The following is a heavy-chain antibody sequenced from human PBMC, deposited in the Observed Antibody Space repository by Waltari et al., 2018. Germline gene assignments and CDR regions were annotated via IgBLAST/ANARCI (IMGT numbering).Heavy chain of an antibody. V-gene: IGHV4-38-2*01. Sequence: QVQLQESGPGLVKPSETLSLTCAVSGYSISSGYYWGWIRQPPGKGLAWIGGIYHSGSTYYNPSLKSRVTISVDTSKNQFSLKLSSVTAADTAVYYCARRGLDDYIWGSYRYTVYFDYWGQGTLVTVSS. CDR3: ARRGLDDYIWGSYRYTVYFDY. CDR2: IYHSGST. D-gene: IGHD3-16*02. J-gene: IGHJ4*02. CDR1: GYSISSGYY.